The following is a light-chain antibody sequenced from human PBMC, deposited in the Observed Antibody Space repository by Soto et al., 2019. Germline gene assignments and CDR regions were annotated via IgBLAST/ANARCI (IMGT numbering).Light chain of an antibody. CDR2: GAS. CDR3: KQYGSSPRT. V-gene: IGKV3-20*01. Sequence: EIVLTQSPGTLSLSPGERATLSCRASQSVSILLAWYQQKPGQAHRLLIYGASSRATGIQDRFSGSGSGTDFTLTIRRLEPEDFAVYYCKQYGSSPRTFGQGTKVDIK. CDR1: QSVSIL. J-gene: IGKJ1*01.